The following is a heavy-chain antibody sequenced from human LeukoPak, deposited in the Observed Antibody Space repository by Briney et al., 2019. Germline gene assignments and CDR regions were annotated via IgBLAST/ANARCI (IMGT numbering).Heavy chain of an antibody. CDR1: GGSISSGGYY. CDR3: ARCRVGAYYFDY. D-gene: IGHD1-26*01. V-gene: IGHV4-31*03. CDR2: IYYSGST. Sequence: SETLSLTCTVSGGSISSGGYYWSWIRQHPGKGLEWIGYIYYSGSTYYNPSLKSRVTISVDTSKNQFSLKLSSVTAADTAVYYCARCRVGAYYFDYWGQGTLVTVSS. J-gene: IGHJ4*02.